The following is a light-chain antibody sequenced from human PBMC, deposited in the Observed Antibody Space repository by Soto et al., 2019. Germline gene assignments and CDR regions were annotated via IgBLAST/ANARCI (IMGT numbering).Light chain of an antibody. J-gene: IGKJ3*01. CDR2: KAS. V-gene: IGKV1-5*03. CDR3: KQSIITPHT. Sequence: DIQMTQSPSTLSASVGDRVTITCRASQSISVWLAWYQQKAGKAPNLLIYKASRLESGVQSRFSGSGSGTVFILTIRSLQPEDFATYYCKQSIITPHTFGPGTKVDIK. CDR1: QSISVW.